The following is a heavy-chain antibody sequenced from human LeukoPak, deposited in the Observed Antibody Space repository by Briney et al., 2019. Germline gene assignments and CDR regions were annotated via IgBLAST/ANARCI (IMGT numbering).Heavy chain of an antibody. CDR1: GFTFSSYS. Sequence: GGSLRLSCAASGFTFSSYSMNWVRQAPGKGLEWVSYISSSSSTIYYADSVKGRFTLSRDNAKNSLYLQMNSLRDEDTAVYYCAREIHCSSTRCYSYYYGMDVWGQGTTVTVSS. J-gene: IGHJ6*02. CDR2: ISSSSSTI. D-gene: IGHD2-2*01. V-gene: IGHV3-48*02. CDR3: AREIHCSSTRCYSYYYGMDV.